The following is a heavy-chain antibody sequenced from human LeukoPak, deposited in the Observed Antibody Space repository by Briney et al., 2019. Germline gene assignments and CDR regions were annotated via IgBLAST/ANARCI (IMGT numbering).Heavy chain of an antibody. V-gene: IGHV3-21*01. CDR1: GFTFSSYS. D-gene: IGHD4-17*01. CDR3: ARAALYGDYPNYYYYMDV. J-gene: IGHJ6*03. CDR2: ISSSSSYI. Sequence: GSLRLSCAASGFTFSSYSMNWVRQAPGKGLEWVSSISSSSSYIYYADSVKGRFTISRDNAKNSLYLQMNSLRAEDTAVYYCARAALYGDYPNYYYYMDVWGKGTTVTVSS.